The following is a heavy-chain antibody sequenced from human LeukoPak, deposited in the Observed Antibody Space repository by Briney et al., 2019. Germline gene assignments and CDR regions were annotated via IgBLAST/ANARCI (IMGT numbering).Heavy chain of an antibody. J-gene: IGHJ4*02. Sequence: ASVRVSCKPSGYLLTDYYVHWVRQAPGQGFEWMGWINPNTGGTNYAQRFQGRVTMTSDTSTSISTTYMELRSLRSDDTAVYYCARDDWGGGYDSTGDDYWGQGTLVTVSS. CDR2: INPNTGGT. D-gene: IGHD5-12*01. CDR1: GYLLTDYY. V-gene: IGHV1-2*02. CDR3: ARDDWGGGYDSTGDDY.